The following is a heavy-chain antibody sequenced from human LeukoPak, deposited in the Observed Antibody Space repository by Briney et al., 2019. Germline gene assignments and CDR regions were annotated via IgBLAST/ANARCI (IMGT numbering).Heavy chain of an antibody. V-gene: IGHV4-59*08. CDR3: ARHATIAVGGAFDI. J-gene: IGHJ3*02. D-gene: IGHD6-19*01. CDR2: IHYSGST. CDR1: GGSINNYY. Sequence: PSETLSLTCTVSGGSINNYYWNWIRQPPGKGLEWIGYIHYSGSTTYNPSLKSRVTMSVDTSKNQFSLKLSSVTAPDTAVYYCARHATIAVGGAFDIWGQGTMVTVSS.